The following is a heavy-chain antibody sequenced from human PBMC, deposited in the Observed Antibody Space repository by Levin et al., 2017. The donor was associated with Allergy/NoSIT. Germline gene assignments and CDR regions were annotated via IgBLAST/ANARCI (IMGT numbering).Heavy chain of an antibody. CDR2: ISSSSSYI. D-gene: IGHD1-26*01. J-gene: IGHJ4*02. V-gene: IGHV3-21*01. Sequence: ETLSLTCAASGFTFSSYSMNWVRQAPGKGLEWVSSISSSSSYIYYADSVKGRFTISRDNAKNSLYLQMNSLRAEDTAVYYCARAPLVGVTSTGFDYWGQGTLVTVSS. CDR1: GFTFSSYS. CDR3: ARAPLVGVTSTGFDY.